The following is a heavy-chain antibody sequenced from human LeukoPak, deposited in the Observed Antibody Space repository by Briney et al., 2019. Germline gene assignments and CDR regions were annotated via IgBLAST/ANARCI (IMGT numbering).Heavy chain of an antibody. V-gene: IGHV3-21*01. CDR1: GFTFSSYS. J-gene: IGHJ4*02. CDR2: ISSSSSYI. CDR3: ARDSGVGIVESPFDY. Sequence: MPGGSLRLSCAASGFTFSSYSMNWVRQAPGKGLEWVSSISSSSSYIYYADSVKGRFTISRDNAKNSLYLQMNSLRAEDTAVYYCARDSGVGIVESPFDYWGQGTLVTVSS. D-gene: IGHD3-22*01.